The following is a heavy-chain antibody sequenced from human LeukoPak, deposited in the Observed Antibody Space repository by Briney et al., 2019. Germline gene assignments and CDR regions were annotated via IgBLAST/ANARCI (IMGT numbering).Heavy chain of an antibody. CDR3: ARSQWLAHFDY. J-gene: IGHJ4*02. D-gene: IGHD6-19*01. V-gene: IGHV4-39*01. Sequence: TLSLTCTVSGGSISSSSYYWGWLRQPPGKGLEWIGSIYYSGSTYYNPSLKSRVTISVDTSKNQFSLKLSSVTAADTAVYYCARSQWLAHFDYWGQGTLVTVSS. CDR2: IYYSGST. CDR1: GGSISSSSYY.